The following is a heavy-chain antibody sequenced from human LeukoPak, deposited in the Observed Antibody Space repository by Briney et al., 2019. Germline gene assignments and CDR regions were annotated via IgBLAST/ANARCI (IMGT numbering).Heavy chain of an antibody. CDR2: IYYSGST. V-gene: IGHV4-59*01. CDR1: GGSISSYY. J-gene: IGHJ4*02. D-gene: IGHD2-2*02. CDR3: ARGSAVPAAIWFDY. Sequence: SETLPLTCTVSGGSISSYYWSWIRQPPGKGLEWIGYIYYSGSTNYNPSLKSRVTISVDTSKNQFSLKLSSVTAADTAVYYCARGSAVPAAIWFDYWGQGTLVTVSS.